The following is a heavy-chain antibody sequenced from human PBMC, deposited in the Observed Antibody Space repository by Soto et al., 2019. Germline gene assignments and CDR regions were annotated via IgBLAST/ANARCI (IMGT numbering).Heavy chain of an antibody. CDR3: AREGTDSSGYYYGWFDP. D-gene: IGHD3-22*01. V-gene: IGHV1-18*01. J-gene: IGHJ5*02. CDR1: GYTFTSYG. CDR2: ISAYNGNT. Sequence: ASVKVSCKASGYTFTSYGISWVRQAPGQGLEWMGWISAYNGNTNYAQKLQGRVTMTTDTSTSTAYMELRSLRSDDTAVYYCAREGTDSSGYYYGWFDPWGQGTLVTVSS.